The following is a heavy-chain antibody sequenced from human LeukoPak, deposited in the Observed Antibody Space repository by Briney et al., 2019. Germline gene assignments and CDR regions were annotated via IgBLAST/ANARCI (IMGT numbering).Heavy chain of an antibody. V-gene: IGHV5-51*01. CDR3: ARRGSGWYGGYNWFDP. D-gene: IGHD6-19*01. Sequence: GASLKISCKGSGSSFTSYWIGWVRQMPGKGLEWMGIIYPGDSDTRYSPSFQGQVTISADKSISTAYLQWSSLKASDTAMYYCARRGSGWYGGYNWFDPWGQGTLVTVSS. CDR2: IYPGDSDT. J-gene: IGHJ5*02. CDR1: GSSFTSYW.